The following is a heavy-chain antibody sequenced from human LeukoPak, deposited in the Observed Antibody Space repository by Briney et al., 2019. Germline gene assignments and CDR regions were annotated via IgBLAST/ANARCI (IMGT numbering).Heavy chain of an antibody. V-gene: IGHV3-23*01. CDR2: VTGPGDTT. CDR1: GFTFTNYA. J-gene: IGHJ5*02. D-gene: IGHD3-16*01. CDR3: AKGAEIDL. Sequence: PGGSLRLSCATSGFTFTNYAMNWVPQAPGKGLEWVSAVTGPGDTTYYPDSVKGRFFMSREDSKTTVYLQMNSLRAEDTAIYYCAKGAEIDLWGQGTLVTVSS.